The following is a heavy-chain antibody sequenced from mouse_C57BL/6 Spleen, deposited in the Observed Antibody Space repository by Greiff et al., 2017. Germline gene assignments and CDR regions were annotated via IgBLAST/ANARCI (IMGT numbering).Heavy chain of an antibody. Sequence: QVQLQQSGPGLVQPSQTLSITCTVSGFSLTSYCVHWVRQSPGKGLEWLGVIWSGGSTDYNAAFISRLTISKDKSKSQAFLNMNSLQADDTAKCYGAGKGWEDAMDYWGQGTSLTVSS. CDR2: IWSGGST. CDR3: AGKGWEDAMDY. V-gene: IGHV2-2*01. J-gene: IGHJ4*01. D-gene: IGHD1-1*02. CDR1: GFSLTSYC.